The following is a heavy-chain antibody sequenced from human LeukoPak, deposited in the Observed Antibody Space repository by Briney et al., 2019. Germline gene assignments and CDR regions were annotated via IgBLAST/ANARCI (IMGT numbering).Heavy chain of an antibody. J-gene: IGHJ4*02. CDR2: ISAYNGNT. D-gene: IGHD2-2*01. CDR1: GYTFTSYG. CDR3: ARDPYCGSTSCARPYYFDY. Sequence: ASVKVSCKASGYTFTSYGISWVRQAPGQGLEWMGWISAYNGNTNYAQKLQGRVTMTTDTSTSTAYMELRSLSSDDTAVYYCARDPYCGSTSCARPYYFDYWGQGTLVTVSS. V-gene: IGHV1-18*01.